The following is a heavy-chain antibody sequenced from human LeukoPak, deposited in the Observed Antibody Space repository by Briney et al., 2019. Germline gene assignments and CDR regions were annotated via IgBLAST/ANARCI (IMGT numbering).Heavy chain of an antibody. CDR3: AKDREGLPVH. J-gene: IGHJ4*02. V-gene: IGHV3-30*18. CDR1: GFTFGSYG. CDR2: ISHDGSNK. D-gene: IGHD2-2*01. Sequence: PGRSLRLSCAASGFTFGSYGMHWVRQAPGEGLEWVAVISHDGSNKYYADSVKGRFTISRDNSKNTLYLEMNSLRTEDTAVYYCAKDREGLPVHWGQGSLVTVSS.